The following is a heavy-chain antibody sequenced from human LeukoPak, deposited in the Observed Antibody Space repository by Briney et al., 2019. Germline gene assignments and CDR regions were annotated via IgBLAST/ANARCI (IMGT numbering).Heavy chain of an antibody. Sequence: PGGSLRLSCAASGFTFSPYSMNWVRQAPGKGLEWVSLVSSRSSFINYADSVKGRFIISRDDAKNTLYLQMNSLRAEDTAVYYCARAGGFGYYFDYWGQGTLVTVSS. CDR3: ARAGGFGYYFDY. D-gene: IGHD3-10*01. CDR1: GFTFSPYS. CDR2: VSSRSSFI. V-gene: IGHV3-21*01. J-gene: IGHJ4*02.